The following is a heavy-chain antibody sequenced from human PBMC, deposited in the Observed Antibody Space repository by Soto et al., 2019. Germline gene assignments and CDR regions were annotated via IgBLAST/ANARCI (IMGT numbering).Heavy chain of an antibody. J-gene: IGHJ4*02. Sequence: PSETLSLTCAVYGGSFSGYYWSWIRQPPGKGLEWIGEINHSGSTNYNPSLKSRVTISVDTSKNHFSLKLSSVTAADTAVYYCARDYSSGWYSYWGQGTLVTVYS. CDR2: INHSGST. D-gene: IGHD6-19*01. CDR1: GGSFSGYY. V-gene: IGHV4-34*01. CDR3: ARDYSSGWYSY.